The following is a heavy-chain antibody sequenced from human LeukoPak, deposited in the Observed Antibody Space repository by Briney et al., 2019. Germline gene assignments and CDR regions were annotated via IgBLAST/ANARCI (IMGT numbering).Heavy chain of an antibody. J-gene: IGHJ5*02. CDR1: GGSFSGYY. D-gene: IGHD3-22*01. V-gene: IGHV4-34*01. CDR2: INHSGST. CDR3: ARRGDSSGYYYWFDP. Sequence: PSETLSLTCAVYGGSFSGYYWCWIRQPPGKGLEWIGEINHSGSTNYNPSLKSRVTISVDTSKNQFSLKLSSVTAADTAVYYCARRGDSSGYYYWFDPWGQGTLVTVSS.